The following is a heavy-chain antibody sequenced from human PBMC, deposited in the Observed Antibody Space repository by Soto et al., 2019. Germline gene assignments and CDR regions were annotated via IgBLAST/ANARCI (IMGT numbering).Heavy chain of an antibody. CDR1: GGTFSSYA. V-gene: IGHV1-69*06. CDR2: IIPIFGTA. D-gene: IGHD3-16*01. Sequence: RASVKGSCKASGGTFSSYAISWVRQAPGQGLEWMGGIIPIFGTANYGQNFQGRVTMTADTSTSTVYMELRSLRSDDTAVYYCARGGWHTFFDYWGQGALVTVSS. J-gene: IGHJ4*02. CDR3: ARGGWHTFFDY.